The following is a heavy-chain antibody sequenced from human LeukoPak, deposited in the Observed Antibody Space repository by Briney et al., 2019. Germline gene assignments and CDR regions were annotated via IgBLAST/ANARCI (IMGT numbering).Heavy chain of an antibody. CDR2: INSDGSST. CDR3: AREGRGGYYGFDY. D-gene: IGHD3-3*01. V-gene: IGHV3-74*01. J-gene: IGHJ4*02. CDR1: GSTFSSSW. Sequence: GGSLRLSCAASGSTFSSSWMHLVRQAPGKGLVWVSRINSDGSSTNYADSVKGRFTISRDNAQNTLYLQMNSLRAEDTAVYYCAREGRGGYYGFDYWGQGTLVTVSS.